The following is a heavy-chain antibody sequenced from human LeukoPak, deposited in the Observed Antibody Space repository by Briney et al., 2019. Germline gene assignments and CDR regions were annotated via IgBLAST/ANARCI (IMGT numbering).Heavy chain of an antibody. CDR2: ISAHNGNT. V-gene: IGHV1-18*01. J-gene: IGHJ5*02. Sequence: GASVKVSCKASGYIFSNYGISWVRQAPGQGLEWMGWISAHNGNTNYAQKFQGRASMTTDTSTTTAHMELRTLRSDDTAVYYCVRDRYWVAGTGWFDAWGQGTLVTVSS. CDR3: VRDRYWVAGTGWFDA. CDR1: GYIFSNYG. D-gene: IGHD6-13*01.